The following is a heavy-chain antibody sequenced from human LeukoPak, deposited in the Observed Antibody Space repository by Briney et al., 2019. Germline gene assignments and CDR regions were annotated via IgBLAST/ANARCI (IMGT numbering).Heavy chain of an antibody. J-gene: IGHJ4*02. CDR1: GGSISSYY. CDR3: AREYRSGGTLYYFDY. V-gene: IGHV4-59*01. Sequence: SETLSLTCTVSGGSISSYYWSWIRQPPGKGLEGIGYIYYSGSTNYNPSLKSRVTISVDTSKNQFSLKLSSVTAADTAVYYCAREYRSGGTLYYFDYWGQGTLVTVSS. D-gene: IGHD6-19*01. CDR2: IYYSGST.